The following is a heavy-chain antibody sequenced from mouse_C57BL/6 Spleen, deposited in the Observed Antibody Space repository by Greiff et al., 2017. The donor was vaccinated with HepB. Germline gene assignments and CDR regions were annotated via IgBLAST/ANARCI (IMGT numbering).Heavy chain of an antibody. Sequence: VQLQQPGPGLVKPSQSLSLTCTVTGYSITSGYGWNWIRQFPGNKLEWMGYISYSGSTNYNPSLKSRISITRDTSKNQFFLQLNSVTTEDTATYYCARTARIKYWGQGTTLTGSS. J-gene: IGHJ2*01. CDR1: GYSITSGYG. CDR3: ARTARIKY. D-gene: IGHD1-2*01. V-gene: IGHV3-2*02. CDR2: ISYSGST.